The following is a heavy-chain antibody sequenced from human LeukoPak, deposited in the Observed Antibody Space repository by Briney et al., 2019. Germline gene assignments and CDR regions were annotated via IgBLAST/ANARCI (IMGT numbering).Heavy chain of an antibody. CDR1: GGSISSGDYY. D-gene: IGHD5-18*01. Sequence: SETLSLTCTVSGGSISSGDYYWSWIRQPPGKGLEWIGYIYYSGSTYYNPSLKSRVTISVDTSKNQFSLKLSSVTAADTAVYYCDRLYSYGYYYFDYWGRGTLVTVSS. CDR2: IYYSGST. J-gene: IGHJ4*02. V-gene: IGHV4-30-4*01. CDR3: DRLYSYGYYYFDY.